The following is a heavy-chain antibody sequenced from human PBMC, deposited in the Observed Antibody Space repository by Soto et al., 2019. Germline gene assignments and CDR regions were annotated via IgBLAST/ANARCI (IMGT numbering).Heavy chain of an antibody. J-gene: IGHJ4*02. V-gene: IGHV3-21*01. Sequence: GGSLRLSCAASGFTFSTYSMNWVRQAPGKGLEWVSSISSSSYYIYYADSVKGRFTISRDNAKNSLLLQMNSLRAEDTAVYYCARERGSCTSSSCFGSPDYWGQGTLVTVSS. CDR3: ARERGSCTSSSCFGSPDY. D-gene: IGHD2-2*01. CDR1: GFTFSTYS. CDR2: ISSSSYYI.